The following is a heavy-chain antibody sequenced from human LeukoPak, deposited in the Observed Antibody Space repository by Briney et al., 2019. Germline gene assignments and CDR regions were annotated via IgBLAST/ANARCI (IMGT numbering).Heavy chain of an antibody. V-gene: IGHV1-18*01. J-gene: IGHJ6*02. CDR3: ARDGTEDVRRSSQFYVKYNYNGMDV. D-gene: IGHD1-1*01. Sequence: ASVKVSCKASGYTFASYGISWVRQAPGQGLEWIGWISAYNGNTNYAQKFQDRVTLTTDTSATTAYMELTSLRSDDTAIYYCARDGTEDVRRSSQFYVKYNYNGMDVWGQGTMVTVSS. CDR2: ISAYNGNT. CDR1: GYTFASYG.